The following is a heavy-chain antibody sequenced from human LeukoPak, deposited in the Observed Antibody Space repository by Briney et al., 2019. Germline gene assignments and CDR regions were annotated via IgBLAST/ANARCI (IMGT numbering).Heavy chain of an antibody. J-gene: IGHJ6*02. Sequence: SETLSLTCAVYGGSFSGYYWSWIRQPPGKGLEWIGEINHSGSTNYNPSLKSRVTISVDTSKNQFSLKLSSVTAADTAVYYCARVGGIDYYYGMDVWGQGTTVTVSS. D-gene: IGHD6-13*01. V-gene: IGHV4-34*01. CDR1: GGSFSGYY. CDR3: ARVGGIDYYYGMDV. CDR2: INHSGST.